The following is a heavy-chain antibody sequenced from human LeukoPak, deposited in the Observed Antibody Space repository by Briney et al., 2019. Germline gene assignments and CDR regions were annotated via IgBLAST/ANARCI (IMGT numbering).Heavy chain of an antibody. CDR2: IYHSGTT. Sequence: TSGTLSLTCAVSGASISSSYWWSWVRQPPGKGLEWIGEIYHSGTTNYNPSLKSRVTISVDTSKNQFSLKLSSVTAADTAVYYCARVRGGGIKSYYMDVWGKGTTVTISS. CDR3: ARVRGGGIKSYYMDV. J-gene: IGHJ6*03. D-gene: IGHD3-16*01. V-gene: IGHV4-4*02. CDR1: GASISSSYW.